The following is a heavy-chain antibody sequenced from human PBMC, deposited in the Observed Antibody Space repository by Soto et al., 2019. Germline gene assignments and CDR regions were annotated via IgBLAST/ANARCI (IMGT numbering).Heavy chain of an antibody. CDR2: IWYDGSNK. CDR3: TREDSGSYSNDY. J-gene: IGHJ4*01. Sequence: QVQLVESGGGVVQPGRSLRLSCAASGFTFSSYGMHWVRQAPGKGLEWVAAIWYDGSNKYHADSVKGRFTISRDNSKNTLYLQINSLRAEDTAVYYCTREDSGSYSNDYLGHGTLVSVSS. D-gene: IGHD1-26*01. V-gene: IGHV3-33*01. CDR1: GFTFSSYG.